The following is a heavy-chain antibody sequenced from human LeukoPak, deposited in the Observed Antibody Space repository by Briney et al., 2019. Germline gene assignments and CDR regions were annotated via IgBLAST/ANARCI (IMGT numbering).Heavy chain of an antibody. D-gene: IGHD3-3*01. CDR3: ARGGSTTIFGVAP. Sequence: GGSLRLSCAASGFTFSSYSMNWVRQAPGKGLEWVSSISCSGSYIYYADSVKGRFTISRDNAKNSLYLQMNSLRAEDTAVYYCARGGSTTIFGVAPGGQGTLVTVSS. CDR2: ISCSGSYI. CDR1: GFTFSSYS. J-gene: IGHJ5*02. V-gene: IGHV3-21*01.